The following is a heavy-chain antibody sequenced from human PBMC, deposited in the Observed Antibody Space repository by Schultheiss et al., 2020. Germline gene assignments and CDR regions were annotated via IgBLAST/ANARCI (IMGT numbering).Heavy chain of an antibody. V-gene: IGHV2-26*01. J-gene: IGHJ4*02. Sequence: SGPTLVKPTQTLTLTCTFSGFSLSTSGVGVGWIRQPPGKALEWLAHIFSNDEKSYSTSLKSRLTISKDTSKSQVVLTMTNMDPVDTATYYCARTVAGTLDYWGQGTLVTVYS. CDR2: IFSNDEK. D-gene: IGHD6-19*01. CDR3: ARTVAGTLDY. CDR1: GFSLSTSGVG.